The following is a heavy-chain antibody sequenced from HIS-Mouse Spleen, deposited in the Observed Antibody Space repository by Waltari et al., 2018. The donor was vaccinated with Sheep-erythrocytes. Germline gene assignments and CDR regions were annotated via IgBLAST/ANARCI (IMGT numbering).Heavy chain of an antibody. CDR1: GGTFSSYA. D-gene: IGHD2-2*01. V-gene: IGHV1-69*04. J-gene: IGHJ6*02. Sequence: QVQLVQSGAEVKKPGSSVKVSCKASGGTFSSYAISWVRQAPGQGLEWMGRIIPNLGIAKCAQKFQGRVTITADKSTSTAYMELSSLRSEDTAVYYCARGSEDIVVVPAASYYYYGMDVWGQGTTVTVSS. CDR3: ARGSEDIVVVPAASYYYYGMDV. CDR2: IIPNLGIA.